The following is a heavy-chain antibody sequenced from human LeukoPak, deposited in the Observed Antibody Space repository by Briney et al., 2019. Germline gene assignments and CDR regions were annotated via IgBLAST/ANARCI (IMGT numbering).Heavy chain of an antibody. V-gene: IGHV3-7*01. J-gene: IGHJ4*02. CDR2: IKQDGSEK. CDR3: ASVSRGVDY. CDR1: GGSFSGYY. D-gene: IGHD3-16*02. Sequence: ETLSLTCAVYGGSFSGYYWSWIRQPPGKGLEWVAKIKQDGSEKYYVDSAKGRFTISRDNAKNSLYLQMNSLTADDTAVYYCASVSRGVDYWGQGTLVTVSS.